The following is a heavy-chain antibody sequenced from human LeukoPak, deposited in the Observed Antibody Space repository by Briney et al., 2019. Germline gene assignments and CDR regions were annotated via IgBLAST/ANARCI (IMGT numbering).Heavy chain of an antibody. CDR3: ARGLATIKAFDI. J-gene: IGHJ3*02. V-gene: IGHV1-2*02. D-gene: IGHD5-24*01. CDR2: INPNSGGT. Sequence: ASVKVSCKASGYTFTGYYMHWVRQAPGQGREWMGWINPNSGGTNYAQKFQGRVTMTRDTSISTAYMELSRLRSDDTAVYYCARGLATIKAFDIWGQGTMVTVSS. CDR1: GYTFTGYY.